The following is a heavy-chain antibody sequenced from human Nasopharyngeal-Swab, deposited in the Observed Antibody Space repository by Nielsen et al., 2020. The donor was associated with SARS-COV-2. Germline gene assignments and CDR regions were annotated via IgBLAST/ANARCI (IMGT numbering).Heavy chain of an antibody. CDR3: ARGYCSSGSCYAKHYGMDV. CDR2: ISSSSSDI. CDR1: GFSDYS. V-gene: IGHV3-21*01. Sequence: GESLKISCVASGFSDYSMNWVRQAQGQGLEWVSSISSSSSDIYYADSVKGRFTISRDSAKNSLYLQMNNLRAEDTAVYYCARGYCSSGSCYAKHYGMDVWGQGTTVTVSS. D-gene: IGHD2-15*01. J-gene: IGHJ6*02.